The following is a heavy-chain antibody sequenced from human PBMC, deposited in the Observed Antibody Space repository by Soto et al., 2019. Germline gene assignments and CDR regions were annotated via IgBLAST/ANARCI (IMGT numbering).Heavy chain of an antibody. CDR2: ISYDGSNK. D-gene: IGHD3-22*01. CDR1: GFTFSSYG. CDR3: AKDYDRPYYYDSSGYPGVYYYGMDV. J-gene: IGHJ6*02. V-gene: IGHV3-30*18. Sequence: GGSLRLSCAASGFTFSSYGMHWVRQAPGKGLEWVAVISYDGSNKYYADSVKGRFTISRDNSKNTLYLQMNSLRAEDTAVYYCAKDYDRPYYYDSSGYPGVYYYGMDVWGQGTTVTVSS.